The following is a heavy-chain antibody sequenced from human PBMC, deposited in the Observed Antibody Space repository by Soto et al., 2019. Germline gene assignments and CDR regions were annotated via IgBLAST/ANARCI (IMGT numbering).Heavy chain of an antibody. D-gene: IGHD1-1*01. V-gene: IGHV4-4*07. CDR2: IYTSGST. CDR3: AREKNWNYGMDV. J-gene: IGHJ6*02. CDR1: GGSISSYY. Sequence: QVQLQESGPGLVKPSETLSLTCTVSGGSISSYYWSWIRQPAGKGLEWIGRIYTSGSTNYNPSLKGQGNMSVDTAKNQLSLKLSSVTAADTAVYYCAREKNWNYGMDVWGQGTTVTVSS.